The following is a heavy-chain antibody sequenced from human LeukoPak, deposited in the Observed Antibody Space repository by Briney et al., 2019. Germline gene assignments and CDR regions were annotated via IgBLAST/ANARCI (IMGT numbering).Heavy chain of an antibody. CDR1: GGSISSYY. CDR3: ARAGTAGSFDY. J-gene: IGHJ4*02. D-gene: IGHD6-13*01. V-gene: IGHV4-59*01. CDR2: IYYSGST. Sequence: SETLSLTCTVSGGSISSYYWSWIRQPPGKGLEWIGYIYYSGSTNYNPSLKSRVTISVDTSKNQFSLKLSSVTAADTAVYYCARAGTAGSFDYWGQGTLVTVSS.